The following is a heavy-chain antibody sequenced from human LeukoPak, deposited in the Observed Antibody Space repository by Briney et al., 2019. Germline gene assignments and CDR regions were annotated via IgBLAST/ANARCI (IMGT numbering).Heavy chain of an antibody. CDR2: IKQDGSEK. CDR3: ANLDRFYDFWSGPGGQDAFDI. D-gene: IGHD3-3*01. Sequence: GGSLRLSCAASGFTFSSYWMSWVRQAPGKGLEWVANIKQDGSEKYYVDSVKGRFTISRDNSKNTLYLQMNSLRAEDTAVYYCANLDRFYDFWSGPGGQDAFDIWGQGTMVTVSS. J-gene: IGHJ3*02. CDR1: GFTFSSYW. V-gene: IGHV3-7*01.